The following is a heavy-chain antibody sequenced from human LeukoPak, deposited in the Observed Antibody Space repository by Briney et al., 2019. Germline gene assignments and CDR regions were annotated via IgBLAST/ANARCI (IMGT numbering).Heavy chain of an antibody. J-gene: IGHJ4*02. CDR2: MNPNSGNT. D-gene: IGHD3-22*01. CDR1: GYTFTSYD. V-gene: IGHV1-8*01. Sequence: ASVKVSCKASGYTFTSYDINWVRQATGQGLEWMGWMNPNSGNTGYAQKFQGRVTMTRNTSISTAYMELSSLRSEDTAVYYCARNGWGSYYYDSSGFYYFDYWGQGTLVTVSS. CDR3: ARNGWGSYYYDSSGFYYFDY.